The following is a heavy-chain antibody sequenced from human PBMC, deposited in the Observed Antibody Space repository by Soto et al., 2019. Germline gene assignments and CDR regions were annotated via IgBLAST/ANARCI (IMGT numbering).Heavy chain of an antibody. V-gene: IGHV3-23*01. CDR1: GFTFSSYA. Sequence: GESLKISCAASGFTFSSYAMSWVRQAPGKGLEWVSAISGSGGSTYYADSVKGRFTISRDNSKNTLYLQMNSLRAEDTAVYYCAKDLNGSGSYYFDYWGQGTLVTVSS. CDR2: ISGSGGST. CDR3: AKDLNGSGSYYFDY. J-gene: IGHJ4*02. D-gene: IGHD3-10*01.